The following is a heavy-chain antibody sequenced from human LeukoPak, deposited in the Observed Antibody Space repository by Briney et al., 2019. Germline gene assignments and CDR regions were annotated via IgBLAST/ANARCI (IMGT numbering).Heavy chain of an antibody. J-gene: IGHJ4*02. V-gene: IGHV4-38-2*02. CDR1: GYSISSGYY. Sequence: PSETLSLTCTVSGYSISSGYYWGWIRQPPGKGLEWIGSIYHSGSTYYNPSLKSRVTISVDTSKNQFSLKLSSVTAADTAVYYCARDRCITIFGVVIPLGYFDYWGQGTLVTVSS. CDR2: IYHSGST. D-gene: IGHD3-3*01. CDR3: ARDRCITIFGVVIPLGYFDY.